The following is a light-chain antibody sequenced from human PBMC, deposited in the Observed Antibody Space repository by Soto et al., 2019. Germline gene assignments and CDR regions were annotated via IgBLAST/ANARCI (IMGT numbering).Light chain of an antibody. CDR2: DAS. CDR1: QSISSW. J-gene: IGKJ1*01. CDR3: QQYNSYSE. Sequence: DIQMTQSPSTLSASVGDRVTITCRASQSISSWLAWYQRKPGKAPKLLIYDASSLESGVPSRFSSSGSGTEFTLTISSLQPDDFATYYCQQYNSYSEFGQGTKVDIK. V-gene: IGKV1-5*01.